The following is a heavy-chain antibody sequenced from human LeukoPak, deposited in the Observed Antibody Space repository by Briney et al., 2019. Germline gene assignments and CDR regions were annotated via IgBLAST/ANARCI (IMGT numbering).Heavy chain of an antibody. D-gene: IGHD3-22*01. V-gene: IGHV3-74*01. CDR3: AAPIVVVITTHDAFDI. Sequence: GGSLRLSCAASEFTFSSYWMHWVRQAPGKGLVWVSRISGDGRSTSYADSVKGRFTISRDNSKNTLYLQMNSLRAEDTAVYYCAAPIVVVITTHDAFDIWGQGTMVTVSS. CDR1: EFTFSSYW. CDR2: ISGDGRST. J-gene: IGHJ3*02.